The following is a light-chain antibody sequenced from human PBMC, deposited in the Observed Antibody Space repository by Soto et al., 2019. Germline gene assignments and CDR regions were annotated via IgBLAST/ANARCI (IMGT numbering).Light chain of an antibody. CDR3: SSYRTGGPLV. V-gene: IGLV2-14*01. CDR1: SSDVGGYNY. CDR2: EVS. J-gene: IGLJ1*01. Sequence: QSVLTQPASVSGSPGQSIAISCTGTSSDVGGYNYVSWYQQLPGKAPKPLISEVSNRPSGVSHRFSGSKSGNTASLTISGLQAEDEADYYCSSYRTGGPLVFGTRTKGTVL.